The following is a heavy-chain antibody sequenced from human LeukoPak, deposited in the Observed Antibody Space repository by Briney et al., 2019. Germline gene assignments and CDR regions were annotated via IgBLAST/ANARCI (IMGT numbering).Heavy chain of an antibody. J-gene: IGHJ4*02. CDR3: AKAVYDFWSGYYTGMGFDY. CDR2: ISGSGGSP. CDR1: GFTFSSYA. V-gene: IGHV3-23*01. Sequence: GGSLRLSCAASGFTFSSYAMSWVRQAPGKGLEWVSAISGSGGSPYYADSVKGRFTISRDNSKNTLYLPMNSLRAEDTAVYYCAKAVYDFWSGYYTGMGFDYWGQGTLVTVSS. D-gene: IGHD3-3*01.